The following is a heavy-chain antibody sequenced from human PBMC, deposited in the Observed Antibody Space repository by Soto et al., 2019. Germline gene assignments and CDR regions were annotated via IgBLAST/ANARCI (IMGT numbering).Heavy chain of an antibody. CDR1: GATFSSYS. Sequence: SVKVSCKASGATFSSYSISWVRQAPGQGLEWMGGIIPLFGTVKYAQQFQGRVTMTRDASTSTVYMELSSLRSEDTAVYYCASGYCSGGSCYRDYYMDVWGKGTTVTVSS. V-gene: IGHV1-69*05. D-gene: IGHD2-15*01. CDR3: ASGYCSGGSCYRDYYMDV. CDR2: IIPLFGTV. J-gene: IGHJ6*03.